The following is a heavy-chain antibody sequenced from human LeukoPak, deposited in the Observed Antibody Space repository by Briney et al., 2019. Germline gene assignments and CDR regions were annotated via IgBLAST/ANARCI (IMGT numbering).Heavy chain of an antibody. J-gene: IGHJ3*02. V-gene: IGHV4-59*12. CDR2: IFYSGST. Sequence: KPGGSLRLSCAASGFTFSSYAMSWVRQAPGKGLEWIGNIFYSGSTYYSPSLKSRVTISLDTSRNQFSLKLNSVTAADTAVYYCAKSNGYGLVDIWGQGTMVTVSS. D-gene: IGHD3-10*01. CDR1: GFTFSSYA. CDR3: AKSNGYGLVDI.